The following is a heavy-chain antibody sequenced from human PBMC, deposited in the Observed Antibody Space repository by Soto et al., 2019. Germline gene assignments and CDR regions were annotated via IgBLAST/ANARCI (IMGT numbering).Heavy chain of an antibody. V-gene: IGHV3-23*01. D-gene: IGHD2-21*02. CDR3: AKCAVLVTTSGGWCNWCDP. Sequence: EVQLLESGGTLVQPGESLRLSCEVSGFSFSSFAMNWVRQAPGEGLEWVSSIRGTATSYADSVKCRFTISRDNSKNTVYLEMNTLRGEDTAVYYCAKCAVLVTTSGGWCNWCDPLGEGTLFIVSS. J-gene: IGHJ5*02. CDR2: IRGTAT. CDR1: GFSFSSFA.